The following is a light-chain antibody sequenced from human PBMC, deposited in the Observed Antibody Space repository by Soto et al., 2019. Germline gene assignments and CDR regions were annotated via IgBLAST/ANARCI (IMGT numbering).Light chain of an antibody. V-gene: IGLV2-14*01. CDR1: STDVGGHNY. CDR3: SSFTTSGTLL. Sequence: QSALTQPPSVSGSPGQSITISCTGTSTDVGGHNYVSWFQQHPGKAPKLMIFEVTSRPSGVSNRFSGSKSGNSASLTISGLQAEDEADYYCSSFTTSGTLLFGGGTKLTVL. CDR2: EVT. J-gene: IGLJ3*02.